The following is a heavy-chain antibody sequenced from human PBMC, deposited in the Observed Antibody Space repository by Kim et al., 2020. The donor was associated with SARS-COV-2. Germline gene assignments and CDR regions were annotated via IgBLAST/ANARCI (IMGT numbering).Heavy chain of an antibody. CDR2: ISSSSSYT. Sequence: GGSLRLSCAASGFTFSDYYMSWIRQAPGKGLEWVSYISSSSSYTNYADSVKGRFTISRDNAKNSLYLQMNSLRAEDTAVYYCARDNIGRWELLGGHFDYWGQGTLVTVSS. D-gene: IGHD1-26*01. CDR3: ARDNIGRWELLGGHFDY. V-gene: IGHV3-11*05. J-gene: IGHJ4*02. CDR1: GFTFSDYY.